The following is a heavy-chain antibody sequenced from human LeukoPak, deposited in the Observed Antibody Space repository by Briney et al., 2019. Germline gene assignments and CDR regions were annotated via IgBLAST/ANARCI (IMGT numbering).Heavy chain of an antibody. CDR3: ARAQGYSSGWDFQH. V-gene: IGHV4-34*01. CDR1: GGSFSGYY. CDR2: INHSGST. D-gene: IGHD6-19*01. Sequence: SETLSLTCAVYGGSFSGYYWSWIRQPPGKGLEWIGEINHSGSTNYNPSLKSRVTISVDASKNQFSLKMSSMTAADTAVYYCARAQGYSSGWDFQHWARAPWSPSP. J-gene: IGHJ1*01.